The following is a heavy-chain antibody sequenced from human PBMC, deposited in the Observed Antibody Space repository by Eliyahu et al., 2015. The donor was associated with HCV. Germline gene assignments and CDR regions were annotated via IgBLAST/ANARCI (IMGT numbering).Heavy chain of an antibody. V-gene: IGHV3-30-3*01. CDR2: ISYDGSNK. D-gene: IGHD3-9*01. CDR1: GFTFSSYA. J-gene: IGHJ4*02. Sequence: QVQLVESGGGVVXPGXSLXLSCAAXGFTFSSYAMPWVRQAPGKGLEWVAVISYDGSNKYYADSVKGRFTISRDNSKNTLYLQMNSLRAEDTAVYYCAREYYDILTGYSDYWGQGTLVTVSS. CDR3: AREYYDILTGYSDY.